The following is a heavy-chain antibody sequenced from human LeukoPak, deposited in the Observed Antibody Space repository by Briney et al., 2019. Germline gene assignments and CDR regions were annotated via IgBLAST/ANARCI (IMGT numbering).Heavy chain of an antibody. CDR3: ARHAPDYGGNEGNDAFDI. J-gene: IGHJ3*02. V-gene: IGHV4-39*01. CDR1: VCSLSRSSYY. D-gene: IGHD4-23*01. Sequence: SETLSLTCTVSVCSLSRSSYYGGWLRQPPGRGVEWLGSLYYSGSSYYNPSLKSRVTISVDTSKNQFSLKLSSVTAADTAVYYCARHAPDYGGNEGNDAFDIWGQGTMVTVSS. CDR2: LYYSGSS.